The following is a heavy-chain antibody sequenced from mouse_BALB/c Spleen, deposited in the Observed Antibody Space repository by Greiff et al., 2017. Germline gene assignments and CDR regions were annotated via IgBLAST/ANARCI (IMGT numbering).Heavy chain of an antibody. CDR3: ARRGYYGSGYGYLDV. V-gene: IGHV1-18*01. CDR1: GYTFTEYT. J-gene: IGHJ1*01. D-gene: IGHD1-1*01. CDR2: INPNNGGT. Sequence: EVQLQQSGPELVKPGASVKISCTTSGYTFTEYTMHWVKQSHGKSLEWIGGINPNNGGTSYNQKFKGKATLTVDKSSSTAYMELRSLTSEDSAVYCCARRGYYGSGYGYLDVWGAGTTVTVSS.